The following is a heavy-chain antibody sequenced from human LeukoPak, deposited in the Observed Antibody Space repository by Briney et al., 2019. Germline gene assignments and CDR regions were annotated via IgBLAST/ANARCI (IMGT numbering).Heavy chain of an antibody. D-gene: IGHD5-24*01. J-gene: IGHJ3*02. CDR1: GFGFSSHW. V-gene: IGHV3-74*01. CDR3: ARERRDCYNYDAFDI. Sequence: GESLRLSCAASGFGFSSHWMHWVRQAPGKGLVWVSRINSDGSSTSYADSVKGRFTISRDNAKNTLYLQMNSVRAEDTAVYYCARERRDCYNYDAFDIWGQGTMVTVSS. CDR2: INSDGSST.